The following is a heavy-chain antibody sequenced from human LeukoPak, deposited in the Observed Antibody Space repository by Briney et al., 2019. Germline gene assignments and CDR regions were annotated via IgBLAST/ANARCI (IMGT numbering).Heavy chain of an antibody. J-gene: IGHJ6*04. V-gene: IGHV3-48*04. CDR2: ISSSGSTI. D-gene: IGHD3-10*02. CDR1: GFPLSTYG. CDR3: AELGITMIGGV. Sequence: GGSLRLSCVTSGFPLSTYGVHWVRQAPGKGLEWVSYISSSGSTIYYADSVKGRFTISRDNAKNSLYLQMNSLRAEDTAVYYCAELGITMIGGVWGKGTTVTISS.